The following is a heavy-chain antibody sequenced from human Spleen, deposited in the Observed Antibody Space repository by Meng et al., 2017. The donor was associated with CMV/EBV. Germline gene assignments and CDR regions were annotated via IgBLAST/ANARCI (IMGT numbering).Heavy chain of an antibody. CDR3: ARDYVWSGYYTGFPWFDP. Sequence: GESLKISCAASGFTVSSNYMSWVRQAPGKGLEWVSYISSSGSTIYYADSVKGRFTISRDNAKNSLYLQMNSLRAEDTAVYYCARDYVWSGYYTGFPWFDPWGQGTLVTVSS. CDR2: ISSSGSTI. J-gene: IGHJ5*02. CDR1: GFTVSSNY. V-gene: IGHV3-11*04. D-gene: IGHD3-3*01.